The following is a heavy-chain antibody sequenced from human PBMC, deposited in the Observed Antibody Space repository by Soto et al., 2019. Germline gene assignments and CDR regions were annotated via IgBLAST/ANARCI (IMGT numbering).Heavy chain of an antibody. CDR1: EFTFSSYW. V-gene: IGHV3-74*01. D-gene: IGHD6-13*01. Sequence: EVQLVESGGGLVQPGGSLRLSCAASEFTFSSYWMHWVRQAPGKGLVWVSRINSDGSSTSYADSVKGRFTISRDNAKNTLYLQMNSLRAEDTAVYYCARDGIAAADPVDYWGQGTLVTVSS. CDR2: INSDGSST. J-gene: IGHJ4*02. CDR3: ARDGIAAADPVDY.